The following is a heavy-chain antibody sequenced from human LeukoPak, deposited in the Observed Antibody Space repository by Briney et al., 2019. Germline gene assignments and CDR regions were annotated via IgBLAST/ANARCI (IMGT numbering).Heavy chain of an antibody. J-gene: IGHJ4*02. Sequence: PGGSLRLSCAASGFTFSSYEMNWVRQAPGKGLEWVSSISSSSYIYYADSMKGRFTISRDNAKNSLYLQMNSLRAEDTAVYYCARGAVAGPFDYWGQGTLVTVSS. V-gene: IGHV3-21*01. CDR3: ARGAVAGPFDY. CDR2: ISSSSYI. CDR1: GFTFSSYE. D-gene: IGHD6-19*01.